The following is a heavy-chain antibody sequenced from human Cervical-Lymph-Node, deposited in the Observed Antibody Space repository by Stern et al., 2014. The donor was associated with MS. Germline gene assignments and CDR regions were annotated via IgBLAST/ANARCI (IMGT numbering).Heavy chain of an antibody. D-gene: IGHD3-10*01. V-gene: IGHV3-33*01. CDR1: GFTFTTYG. Sequence: VQLVESGGGVVQPGRSLSLSCVASGFTFTTYGFHWVRQAPGKGLEWAAVLWSDGSNKHYADSVKGRFTVSRDTSTNTPYLQRNSLRVEDTAVYYCVRDSGLSHWDVWGQGTTVTVSS. CDR3: VRDSGLSHWDV. J-gene: IGHJ6*02. CDR2: LWSDGSNK.